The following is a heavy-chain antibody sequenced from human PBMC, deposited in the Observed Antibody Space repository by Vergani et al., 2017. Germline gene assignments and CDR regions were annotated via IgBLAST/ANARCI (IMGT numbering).Heavy chain of an antibody. V-gene: IGHV4-59*01. CDR3: ASDTHSGQRADR. CDR1: GGSMSGYY. D-gene: IGHD6-19*01. CDR2: IYYSENT. Sequence: QVRLQESGPGLVKPSETLSLTCSVSGGSMSGYYWSWIRQPPGKELEYIGYIYYSENTNYNPSLKTRVTISVDTSKNQFSLTLTSVTAADTAVYYCASDTHSGQRADRWGQGILVTVTS. J-gene: IGHJ5*02.